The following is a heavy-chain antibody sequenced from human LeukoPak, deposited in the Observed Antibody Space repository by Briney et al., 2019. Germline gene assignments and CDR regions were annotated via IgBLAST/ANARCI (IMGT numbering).Heavy chain of an antibody. CDR3: ASHSATWYFQH. V-gene: IGHV4-59*01. CDR2: IYYSGST. Sequence: SETLSLTCTVSGGSLSSYYWSWIRQPPGKGLEWIGYIYYSGSTNYKPSLKSRVTMSLNTSKNQFSLKLSSVTAADTAIYYCASHSATWYFQHWGQGTPVTVSS. D-gene: IGHD6-13*01. J-gene: IGHJ1*01. CDR1: GGSLSSYY.